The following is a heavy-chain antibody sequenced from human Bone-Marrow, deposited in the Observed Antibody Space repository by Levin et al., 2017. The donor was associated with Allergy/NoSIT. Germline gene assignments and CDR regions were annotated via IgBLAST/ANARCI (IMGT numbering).Heavy chain of an antibody. V-gene: IGHV4-39*01. CDR3: ARLTVGCTDTGCRRRFDL. CDR2: IYYWGRT. CDR1: NGSVTNKNYY. D-gene: IGHD5-12*01. J-gene: IGHJ4*02. Sequence: KSSETLSLTCSFSNGSVTNKNYYWGWIRQPPGKGLEWIGTIYYWGRTFYNPSLKSRVTLSVDAAKNEFSLKLTSVTAADTASYYCARLTVGCTDTGCRRRFDLWGQGCLVTVSS.